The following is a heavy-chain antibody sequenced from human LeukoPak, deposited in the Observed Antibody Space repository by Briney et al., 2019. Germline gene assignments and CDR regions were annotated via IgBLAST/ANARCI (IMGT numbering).Heavy chain of an antibody. D-gene: IGHD7-27*01. J-gene: IGHJ4*02. CDR1: GYTFTSYG. CDR3: AQDLAWGAFDH. V-gene: IGHV1-46*01. CDR2: INPSGGST. Sequence: ASVKVSCKASGYTFTSYGISWVRQAPGQGLEWMGIINPSGGSTSYAQKFQGRVTMTRDMSTSTVYMELSSLRVEDTAVYYCAQDLAWGAFDHWGQGTLVTVSS.